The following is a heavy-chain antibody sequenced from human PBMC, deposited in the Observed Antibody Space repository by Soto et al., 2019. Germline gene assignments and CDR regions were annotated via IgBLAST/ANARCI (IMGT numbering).Heavy chain of an antibody. J-gene: IGHJ3*02. CDR1: GFTVSNNN. CDR3: ARGSSGYGYDAFDM. Sequence: PGGSLRLSCAASGFTVSNNNVNWVRQAPGKGLEWASSFYSGGNTYYADSVEGRFAISRHTSKNTVDLQMNSLRAEDTALYYCARGSSGYGYDAFDMWGPGTMVTVSS. D-gene: IGHD5-12*01. V-gene: IGHV3-53*04. CDR2: FYSGGNT.